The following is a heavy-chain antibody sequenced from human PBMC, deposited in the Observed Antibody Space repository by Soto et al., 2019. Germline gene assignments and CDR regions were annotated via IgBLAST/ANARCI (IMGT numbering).Heavy chain of an antibody. D-gene: IGHD3-10*01. CDR3: ARELFGRSVWFDP. J-gene: IGHJ5*02. CDR1: GGSISSGDYY. V-gene: IGHV4-30-4*02. CDR2: IYYSGST. Sequence: PSETLSLTCTVSGGSISSGDYYWSWIRQPPGKGLEWIGYIYYSGSTYYNPSLKSRVTISVDTSKNQFSLKLSSVTAADTAVYYCARELFGRSVWFDPSGQGTLVTVSS.